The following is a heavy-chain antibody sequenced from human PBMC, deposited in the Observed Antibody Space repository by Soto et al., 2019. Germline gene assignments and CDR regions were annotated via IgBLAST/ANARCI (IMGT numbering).Heavy chain of an antibody. V-gene: IGHV1-69*01. CDR2: IIPIFGTA. CDR1: GGTFSSYA. J-gene: IGHJ3*02. D-gene: IGHD1-26*01. Sequence: QVQLVQSGAEVKKPGSSVKVSCKASGGTFSSYAISWVRQAPGQGLEWTGGIIPIFGTANYAQKFQGRVTITADESTSTAYMELSSLRSEDTAVYYCARDSGSYFDDAFDIWGQGTMVTVSS. CDR3: ARDSGSYFDDAFDI.